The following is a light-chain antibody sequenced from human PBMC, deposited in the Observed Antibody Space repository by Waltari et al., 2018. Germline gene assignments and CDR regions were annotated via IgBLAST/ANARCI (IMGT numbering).Light chain of an antibody. CDR3: CSYAGTYTFV. J-gene: IGLJ3*02. V-gene: IGLV2-11*01. CDR1: VTAVGVEDY. CDR2: DVV. Sequence: QSALTQPHSVSASPGQSVPIPCSGRVTAVGVEDYVSWYQQLPGKAPKLILYDVVKRPSGVPSRFSGSKYGTTASLTISSLQTDDEATYYCCSYAGTYTFVFGGGTKLTVL.